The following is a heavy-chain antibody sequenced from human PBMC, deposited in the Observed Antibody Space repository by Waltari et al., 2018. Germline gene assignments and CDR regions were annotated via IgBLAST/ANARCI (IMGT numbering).Heavy chain of an antibody. CDR1: GGSLSSYY. CDR2: MYFTGIM. V-gene: IGHV4-4*07. J-gene: IGHJ4*02. Sequence: QVQLRESGPGLLKPSETLSLTCSVSGGSLSSYYWNWLRQPAGKGLEWIGRMYFTGIMDYNPSLQSRVTMSVDTSKNQFFLNLTSVTAADTAVYYCATDGLSRSLSHWGQGALVTVSS. D-gene: IGHD6-19*01. CDR3: ATDGLSRSLSH.